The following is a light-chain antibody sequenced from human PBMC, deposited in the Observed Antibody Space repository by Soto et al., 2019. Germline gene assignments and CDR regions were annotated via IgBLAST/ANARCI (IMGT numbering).Light chain of an antibody. J-gene: IGKJ1*01. Sequence: IKMTQSPSTLSGSVGDRFPITCRASQSISSWLAWYQQKPGKAPNLLIYKASNLESGVPSRFSGSGSGTEFTLTISSLQPDDFATYYCQQYNIYETFSQGTKVDNK. CDR1: QSISSW. CDR2: KAS. V-gene: IGKV1-5*03. CDR3: QQYNIYET.